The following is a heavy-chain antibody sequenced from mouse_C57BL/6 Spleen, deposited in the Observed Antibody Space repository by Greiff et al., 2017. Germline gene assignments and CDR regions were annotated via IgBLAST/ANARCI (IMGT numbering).Heavy chain of an antibody. D-gene: IGHD2-4*01. J-gene: IGHJ3*01. V-gene: IGHV1-15*01. CDR3: TAIYYDYDEFAY. CDR1: GYTFTDYE. CDR2: IDPETGGT. Sequence: QVQLQQSGAELVRPGASVTLSCKASGYTFTDYEMHWVKQTPVHGLEWIGAIDPETGGTAYNQKFKGKAILTADKSSSTAYMELRSLTSEDSAVYYCTAIYYDYDEFAYWGQGTLVTVSA.